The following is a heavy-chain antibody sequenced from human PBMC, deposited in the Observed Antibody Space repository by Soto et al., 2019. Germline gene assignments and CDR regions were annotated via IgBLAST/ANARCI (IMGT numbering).Heavy chain of an antibody. V-gene: IGHV1-8*01. Sequence: QVQLVQSGAEVKKPGASVKVSCKASGYTFTSYDINWVRQATGQGLEWMGWMNPNSGNTGYAQKFQGTVTMTRNTSISTAYMELSSLRSEDTAVYYCARADFWSGHLYYYYYMDVWGKGTTVTVSS. CDR1: GYTFTSYD. D-gene: IGHD3-3*01. CDR2: MNPNSGNT. CDR3: ARADFWSGHLYYYYYMDV. J-gene: IGHJ6*03.